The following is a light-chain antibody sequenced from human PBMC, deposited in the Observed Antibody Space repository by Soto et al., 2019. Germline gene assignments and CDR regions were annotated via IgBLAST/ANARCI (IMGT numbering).Light chain of an antibody. CDR1: SSDVGGYNY. J-gene: IGLJ2*01. V-gene: IGLV2-14*01. CDR3: SSYPSSRTLGDVV. Sequence: QSALTQPASLSGSPGQTITISCSGTSSDVGGYNYVSWYQQHPGKAPNIMFYEVSNRPSGVSNRFSGSKSGNPASLTISGLQAEDETAYYCSSYPSSRTLGDVVFGGGTTLTVL. CDR2: EVS.